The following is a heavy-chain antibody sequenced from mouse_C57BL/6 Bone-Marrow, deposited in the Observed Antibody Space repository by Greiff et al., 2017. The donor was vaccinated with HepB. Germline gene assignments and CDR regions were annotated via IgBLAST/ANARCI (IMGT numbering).Heavy chain of an antibody. Sequence: QVQLQQSGPELVKPGASVKISCKASGYAFSSSWMNWVKQRPGKGLEWIGRIYPGDGDTNYNGKFKGKATLTADKSSSTAYMQLSSLTSEDSAVYFCARTKFVLWGGWYFDVWGTGTTVTVSS. J-gene: IGHJ1*03. D-gene: IGHD1-1*02. CDR2: IYPGDGDT. CDR1: GYAFSSSW. CDR3: ARTKFVLWGGWYFDV. V-gene: IGHV1-82*01.